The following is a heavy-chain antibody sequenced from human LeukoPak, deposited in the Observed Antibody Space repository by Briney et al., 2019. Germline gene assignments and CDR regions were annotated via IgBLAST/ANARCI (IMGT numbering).Heavy chain of an antibody. V-gene: IGHV3-21*01. CDR1: GFTFSSYS. CDR2: ISSSSSYI. CDR3: VRGGTSLPMDV. Sequence: GGSLRLSCAASGFTFSSYSMNWVRQAPGKGLEWVSSISSSSSYIYYADSVKGRFTISRDNAKNSLYLQMNSLRAEDTAVNSCVRGGTSLPMDVWGKGTTVTVSS. D-gene: IGHD2-2*01. J-gene: IGHJ6*03.